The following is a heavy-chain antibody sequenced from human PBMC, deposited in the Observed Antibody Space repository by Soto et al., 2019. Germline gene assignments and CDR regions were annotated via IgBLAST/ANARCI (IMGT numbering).Heavy chain of an antibody. J-gene: IGHJ4*02. Sequence: QVQLQESGPGLVKPSQTLSPTCTVSGGSISTVDYWWSWIRQSPEMGLEWIGHVYDGGRTYNNPSLESRVTMSVDTSKSQLSLTLSSVSAADTAVYYCARGPSGDKVDSWGQGTLVTVSS. V-gene: IGHV4-30-4*01. CDR2: VYDGGRT. CDR3: ARGPSGDKVDS. D-gene: IGHD7-27*01. CDR1: GGSISTVDYW.